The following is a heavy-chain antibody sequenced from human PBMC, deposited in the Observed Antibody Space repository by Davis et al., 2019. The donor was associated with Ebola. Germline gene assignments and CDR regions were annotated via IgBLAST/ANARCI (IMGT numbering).Heavy chain of an antibody. J-gene: IGHJ6*02. Sequence: HSQTLSLTCAISGDSVSINSAGWNWIRQSPSRGLEWLGRTYFNSKYYSDYAVSVRGRITINADPSKNQFSLQLNSVTPEDTAVYYCAKEDTAMITGPDFYFGMDVWGQGTTVTVSS. CDR3: AKEDTAMITGPDFYFGMDV. D-gene: IGHD5-18*01. CDR2: TYFNSKYYS. V-gene: IGHV6-1*01. CDR1: GDSVSINSAG.